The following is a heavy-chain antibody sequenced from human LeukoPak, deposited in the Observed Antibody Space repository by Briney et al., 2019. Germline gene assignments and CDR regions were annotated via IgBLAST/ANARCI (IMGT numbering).Heavy chain of an antibody. D-gene: IGHD6-19*01. CDR3: ARGGDINGWQGLDY. V-gene: IGHV5-51*04. Sequence: GESLKISCKGSGYTFTDYWIGWVRQMPGKGLEWMAIIYPGDADTRYSPSFQGQVTISVDKPISTAYLQWSSLRASDTAMYYCARGGDINGWQGLDYWGQGTLVTVSS. CDR1: GYTFTDYW. J-gene: IGHJ4*02. CDR2: IYPGDADT.